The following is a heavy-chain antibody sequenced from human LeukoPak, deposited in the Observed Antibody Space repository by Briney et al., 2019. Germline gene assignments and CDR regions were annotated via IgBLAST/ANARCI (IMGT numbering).Heavy chain of an antibody. Sequence: SETPSLTCSVSGGSISSSGHYWGWIRQSPEKGLEWIGEINHSGSTNYNPSLKSRVTISVDTSKNQFSLKLSSVTAADTAVYYCARESSSSSSWFDPWGQGTLVTVSS. J-gene: IGHJ5*02. CDR2: INHSGST. D-gene: IGHD6-6*01. CDR1: GGSISSSGHY. CDR3: ARESSSSSSWFDP. V-gene: IGHV4-39*07.